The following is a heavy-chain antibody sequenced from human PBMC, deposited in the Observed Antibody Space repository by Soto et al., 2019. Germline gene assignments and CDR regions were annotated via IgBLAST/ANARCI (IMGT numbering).Heavy chain of an antibody. D-gene: IGHD4-17*01. Sequence: EVQLLESGGGLEQPGGSLRLSCAASGFTFSSFAMTWVRQAPGKGLEWVSGISGDGISTYYTDSVKGRFTISRDNSKNTLYLKMNSLIVEDTAVYFCARKVWSAVTTDVGEHYYYDGMDVWGQGTTVTVSS. CDR3: ARKVWSAVTTDVGEHYYYDGMDV. V-gene: IGHV3-23*01. CDR1: GFTFSSFA. CDR2: ISGDGIST. J-gene: IGHJ6*02.